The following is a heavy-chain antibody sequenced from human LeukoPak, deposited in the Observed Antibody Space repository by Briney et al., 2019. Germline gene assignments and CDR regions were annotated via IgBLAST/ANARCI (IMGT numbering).Heavy chain of an antibody. CDR2: ISGRCTTI. V-gene: IGHV3-48*03. J-gene: IGHJ4*02. D-gene: IGHD2-15*01. Sequence: GGSLRLSCAASGFTFSTYEMNWVRQAPGKGLEWISFISGRCTTIYYADSVKGRFTISRDNAKNTLHLQMNSLRAEDTAVYYCARAGSSATPSTFFGYWGQGTLVTVSS. CDR3: ARAGSSATPSTFFGY. CDR1: GFTFSTYE.